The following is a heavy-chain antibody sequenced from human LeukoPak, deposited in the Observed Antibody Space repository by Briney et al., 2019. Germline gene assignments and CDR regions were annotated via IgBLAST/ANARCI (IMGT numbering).Heavy chain of an antibody. CDR1: GYTFTDYY. Sequence: ASVKVSCKASGYTFTDYYIHWVRQAPGQGLEWMGWISAYNGNTNYAQKLQGRVTMTTDTSTSTAYMELRSLRSDDTAVYYCARDLRGFNWFGPWGQGTLVTVSS. J-gene: IGHJ5*02. V-gene: IGHV1-18*04. CDR2: ISAYNGNT. CDR3: ARDLRGFNWFGP.